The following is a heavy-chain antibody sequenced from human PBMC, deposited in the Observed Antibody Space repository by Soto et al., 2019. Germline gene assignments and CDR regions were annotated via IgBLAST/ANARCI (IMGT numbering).Heavy chain of an antibody. D-gene: IGHD6-13*01. CDR3: AKASYGSSWPHDY. Sequence: PGGSLRLSCAASGFSFSSYAMTWFRKAPGKGLEWVSAISGSGGSTYYADSVKGRFTISRDNSKNTLYLQMNSLRAEDTAVYYCAKASYGSSWPHDYWGQGTLVTVSS. CDR2: ISGSGGST. J-gene: IGHJ4*02. V-gene: IGHV3-23*01. CDR1: GFSFSSYA.